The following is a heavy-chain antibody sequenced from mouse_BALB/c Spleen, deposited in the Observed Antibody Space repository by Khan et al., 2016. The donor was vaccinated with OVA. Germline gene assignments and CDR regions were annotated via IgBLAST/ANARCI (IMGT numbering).Heavy chain of an antibody. J-gene: IGHJ2*01. CDR3: ARPAYDGYYDY. Sequence: QVQLQQSGPGLVRPGVSVKISCKGSGYTFTDYAMYWVKQSHAKSLEWIGLISTYSGNTNYNQKFKGKATMTVDKSSSTAYMELARLTSEDSAIYDCARPAYDGYYDYWGQGTTLTVSS. D-gene: IGHD2-3*01. CDR1: GYTFTDYA. V-gene: IGHV1S137*01. CDR2: ISTYSGNT.